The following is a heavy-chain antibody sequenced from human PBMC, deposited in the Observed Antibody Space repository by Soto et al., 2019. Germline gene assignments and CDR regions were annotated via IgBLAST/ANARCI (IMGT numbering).Heavy chain of an antibody. D-gene: IGHD2-2*03. V-gene: IGHV4-34*01. CDR1: GGSFSGYY. J-gene: IGHJ4*02. Sequence: SETLSLTCAVYGGSFSGYYWSWIRQPPGKGLEWIGEINHSGSTNYNPSLKSRVTISVDTSKNQFSLKLSSVTAADTAVYYCARVGYCSSTSCYPTDYWGQGTLVTVSS. CDR3: ARVGYCSSTSCYPTDY. CDR2: INHSGST.